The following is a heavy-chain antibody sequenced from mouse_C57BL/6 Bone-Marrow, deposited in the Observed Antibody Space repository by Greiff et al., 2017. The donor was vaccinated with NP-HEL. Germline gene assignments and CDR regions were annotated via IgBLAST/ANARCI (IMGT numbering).Heavy chain of an antibody. Sequence: VQLQQSGAELARPGALVKMSCKASGYTFTSYTMHWVKQRPGQGLEWIGYINPSSGYTKYNQKFKDKATLTADKSSSTAYMQLSSLTSEDSAVYYCARWRDYYGPFAYWGQGTLVTVSA. CDR2: INPSSGYT. V-gene: IGHV1-4*01. CDR1: GYTFTSYT. CDR3: ARWRDYYGPFAY. D-gene: IGHD1-2*01. J-gene: IGHJ3*01.